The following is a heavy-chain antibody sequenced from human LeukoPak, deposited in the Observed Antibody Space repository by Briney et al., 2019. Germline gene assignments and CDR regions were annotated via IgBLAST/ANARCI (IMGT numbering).Heavy chain of an antibody. CDR2: IYYSGST. J-gene: IGHJ3*02. CDR3: ASPRITIFGVVILSAFDI. CDR1: GGSISSYY. Sequence: PSETLSLTCTVSGGSISSYYWSWIRQPPGKGLEWIGYIYYSGSTNYNPSLKSRVTISVDTSKNQFSLKLSSVTAADTAVYYCASPRITIFGVVILSAFDIWGQGTMVTVSS. D-gene: IGHD3-3*01. V-gene: IGHV4-59*08.